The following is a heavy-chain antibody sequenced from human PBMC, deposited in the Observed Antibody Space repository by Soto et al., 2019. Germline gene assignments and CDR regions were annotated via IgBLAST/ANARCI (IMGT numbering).Heavy chain of an antibody. V-gene: IGHV4-39*01. CDR3: SRAGSVLWFGELLYTFDY. CDR2: IYYSGST. J-gene: IGHJ4*02. Sequence: QLQLQESGPGLVKPSETLSLTCTVSGGSISSSSYYWGWIRQPPGKGLEWIGSIYYSGSTYYNPSRKSRVTISVDTSKNQFSLKLSSVTAADTAVYYCSRAGSVLWFGELLYTFDYWGQGTLVTVSS. D-gene: IGHD3-10*01. CDR1: GGSISSSSYY.